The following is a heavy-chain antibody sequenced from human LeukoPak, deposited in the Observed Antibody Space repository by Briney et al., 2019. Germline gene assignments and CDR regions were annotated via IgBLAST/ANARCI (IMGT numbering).Heavy chain of an antibody. J-gene: IGHJ6*03. D-gene: IGHD3-3*01. CDR2: IYYSGST. Sequence: SETLSLTCTVSGGSISSYYWSWIRQPPGKGLEWIGYIYYSGSTNYNPSLKSRVTIPVDTSKNQFSLKLSSVTAADTAVYYCARGRRGTIFGVVTSNGYLYYYYYMDVWGKGTTVTVSS. CDR1: GGSISSYY. CDR3: ARGRRGTIFGVVTSNGYLYYYYYMDV. V-gene: IGHV4-59*01.